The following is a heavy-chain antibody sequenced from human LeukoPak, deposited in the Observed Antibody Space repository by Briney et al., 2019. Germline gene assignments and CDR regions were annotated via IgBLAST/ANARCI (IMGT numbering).Heavy chain of an antibody. Sequence: AASVKFSCTASGYTFTGDYMRWVRQAPGQGLEWMGWINPNSGGTNYAQNFQGRVTMTRDTSITPAYLELSRLRSDDTAVYYCARHGGEGYFDWSPINWFDPWGQGTLVTVSS. V-gene: IGHV1-2*02. D-gene: IGHD3-9*01. CDR3: ARHGGEGYFDWSPINWFDP. CDR2: INPNSGGT. J-gene: IGHJ5*02. CDR1: GYTFTGDY.